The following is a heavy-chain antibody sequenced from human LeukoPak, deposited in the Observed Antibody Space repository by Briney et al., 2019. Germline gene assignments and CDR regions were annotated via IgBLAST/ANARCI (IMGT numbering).Heavy chain of an antibody. CDR3: AREHAAAGYFDY. CDR2: INSSSSTI. J-gene: IGHJ4*02. CDR1: GFTFSSYS. Sequence: GGSLRLSCAASGFTFSSYSMNWVRQAPGKGLEWVSYINSSSSTIYYADSVKGRFTISRDNAKNSLYLQMNRLRDEDTAVYYCAREHAAAGYFDYWGQGTLVTVSS. V-gene: IGHV3-48*02. D-gene: IGHD6-13*01.